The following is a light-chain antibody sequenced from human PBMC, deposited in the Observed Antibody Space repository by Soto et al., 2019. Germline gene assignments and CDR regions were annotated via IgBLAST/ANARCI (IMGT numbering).Light chain of an antibody. Sequence: EVVMTQSPATLSVSPGERATLSCRASQSVSSNLAWYQQKPGQAPRLLMSGASTRATGIPARFSGSGSGTEFTLTISSLQSEDFAVYYCQQYNNWPPTFGQGTKVEIK. CDR3: QQYNNWPPT. V-gene: IGKV3-15*01. CDR2: GAS. J-gene: IGKJ1*01. CDR1: QSVSSN.